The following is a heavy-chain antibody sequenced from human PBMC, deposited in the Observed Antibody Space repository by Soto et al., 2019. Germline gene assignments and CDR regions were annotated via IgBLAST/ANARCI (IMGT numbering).Heavy chain of an antibody. Sequence: EVQLVESGGGLVQPGGSLRLSCRASGFTLSDYEMHWVRQAPGKGLEWVSYISTGSSTIYYADSVKGRFTISRDNAENSLFLEMKSLRPDDTAVYYCARVRAGAANGYYGMDVWGQGTTVTVSS. CDR1: GFTLSDYE. J-gene: IGHJ6*02. D-gene: IGHD1-26*01. CDR3: ARVRAGAANGYYGMDV. CDR2: ISTGSSTI. V-gene: IGHV3-48*03.